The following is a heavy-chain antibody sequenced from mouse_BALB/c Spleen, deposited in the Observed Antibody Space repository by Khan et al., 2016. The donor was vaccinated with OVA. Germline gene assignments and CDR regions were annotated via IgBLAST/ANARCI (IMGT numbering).Heavy chain of an antibody. CDR2: INPSSGYT. CDR1: GYTFTSYT. D-gene: IGHD3-1*01. J-gene: IGHJ2*01. CDR3: ARKSTRASY. V-gene: IGHV1-4*01. Sequence: QVQLQQSGAELVKPGASVKMSCKASGYTFTSYTMHWVKQRPGQGLEWIGYINPSSGYTKYNQKFKDQATFTADKSSSTAYMQLSSLTSEDSAVYYCARKSTRASYWGQGTTLTVSS.